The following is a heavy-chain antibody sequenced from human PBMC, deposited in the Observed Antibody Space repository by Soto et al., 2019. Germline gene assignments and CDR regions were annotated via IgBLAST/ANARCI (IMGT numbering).Heavy chain of an antibody. V-gene: IGHV3-33*01. Sequence: GGSLRLSCAASGFTFSSYGMHWVRQAPGKGLEWVAVIWYDGSNKYYADSVKGRFTISRDNSKNTLYLQMNSLRAEDTAVYYCARASLLQYYYYYMDVWGKGTTVTVSS. J-gene: IGHJ6*03. D-gene: IGHD2-15*01. CDR2: IWYDGSNK. CDR3: ARASLLQYYYYYMDV. CDR1: GFTFSSYG.